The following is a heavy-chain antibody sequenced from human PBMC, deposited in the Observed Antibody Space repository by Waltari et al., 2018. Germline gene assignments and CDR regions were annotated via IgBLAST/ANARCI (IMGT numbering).Heavy chain of an antibody. CDR3: AKAVGGGPFDY. V-gene: IGHV3-9*01. CDR1: GFTFDDYA. Sequence: EVQLVESGRGLVQPGRSLRLSCAASGFTFDDYAMHWVRQAPGKGLEWVSGISWNSGSIGYADSVKGRFTISRDNAKNSLYLQMNSLRAEDTALYYCAKAVGGGPFDYWGQGTLVTVSS. D-gene: IGHD3-16*01. J-gene: IGHJ4*02. CDR2: ISWNSGSI.